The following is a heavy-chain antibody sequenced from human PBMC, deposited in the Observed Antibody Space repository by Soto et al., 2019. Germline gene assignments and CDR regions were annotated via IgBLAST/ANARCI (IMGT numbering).Heavy chain of an antibody. CDR3: ARIRRNDYIWGSYRQRAYYFDY. CDR1: GCSLSTARMG. D-gene: IGHD3-16*02. V-gene: IGHV2-26*01. Sequence: QGTLKESGPVLVKPTETLTRTCTVAGCSLSTARMGVSWIHQPPVKALEWLAHIFSNDEKSYSTSLKSTLPISKDTSKSQVVLTMTNMDPVDTATYYCARIRRNDYIWGSYRQRAYYFDYWGQGTLVTVSS. CDR2: IFSNDEK. J-gene: IGHJ4*02.